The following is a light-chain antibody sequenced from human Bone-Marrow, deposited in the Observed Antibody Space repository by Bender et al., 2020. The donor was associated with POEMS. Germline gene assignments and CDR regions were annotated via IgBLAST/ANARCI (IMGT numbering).Light chain of an antibody. CDR3: CSYAGSRTLV. Sequence: QSALTQPASVSGSPGQSNTISCTGTDSDVGTYNFVSWYQHPPGKAPKLVIYGVRQRPSGISDRFSGSKSGNTASLTISGLQPEDEADYYCCSYAGSRTLVFGGGTKLTVL. J-gene: IGLJ2*01. CDR2: GVR. V-gene: IGLV2-23*02. CDR1: DSDVGTYNF.